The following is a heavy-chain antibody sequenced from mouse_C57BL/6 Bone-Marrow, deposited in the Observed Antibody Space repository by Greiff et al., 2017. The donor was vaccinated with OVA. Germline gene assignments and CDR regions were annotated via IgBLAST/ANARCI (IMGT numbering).Heavy chain of an antibody. CDR1: GFSLTSYG. V-gene: IGHV2-2*01. Sequence: VQLQESGPGLVQPSQSLSITCTVSGFSLTSYGVHWVRQSPGKGLEWLGVIWSGGSTDYNAAFISRLSISKDNSKSQVFFKVNSLQADDTAIYYCARVGAWFAYWGQGTLVTVSA. J-gene: IGHJ3*01. CDR2: IWSGGST. CDR3: ARVGAWFAY.